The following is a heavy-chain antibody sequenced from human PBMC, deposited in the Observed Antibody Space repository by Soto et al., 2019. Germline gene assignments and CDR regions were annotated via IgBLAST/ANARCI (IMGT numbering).Heavy chain of an antibody. J-gene: IGHJ5*02. CDR2: MNPNSGNT. V-gene: IGHV1-8*01. CDR1: GYTFTSYD. Sequence: ASVKVSCKASGYTFTSYDINWVRQATGQGLEWMGWMNPNSGNTGYAQKFQGRVTMTRNTSISTAYMELSSLRSEDTAAYYCARGVTYYYDSSGPWGQGTLVTVSS. D-gene: IGHD3-22*01. CDR3: ARGVTYYYDSSGP.